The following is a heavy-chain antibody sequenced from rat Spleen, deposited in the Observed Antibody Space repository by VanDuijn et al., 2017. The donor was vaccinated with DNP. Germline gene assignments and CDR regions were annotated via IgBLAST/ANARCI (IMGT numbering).Heavy chain of an antibody. Sequence: EVQLVESGGGLVQPGRSLKLSCAASGFTFSHYNMAWVRQAPKKGLDWVATIIYDGSRTYYRNSVKGRFTISRDNAKSTLYLQMDSLRSEDTATYYCTTYLITTGYFDYWGQGVMVTVSS. V-gene: IGHV5S10*01. CDR1: GFTFSHYN. D-gene: IGHD1-1*01. CDR2: IIYDGSRT. J-gene: IGHJ2*01. CDR3: TTYLITTGYFDY.